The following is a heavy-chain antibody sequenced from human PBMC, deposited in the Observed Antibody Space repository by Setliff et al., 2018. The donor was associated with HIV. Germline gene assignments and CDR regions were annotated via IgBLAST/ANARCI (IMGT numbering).Heavy chain of an antibody. J-gene: IGHJ4*02. CDR2: MNHSGSR. CDR1: GGSVSGYY. V-gene: IGHV4-34*01. Sequence: SETLSLTCAVYGGSVSGYYWSWIRQPPGKGLEWIGEMNHSGSRKYNPSLKSRVTMSVDTSKRQFSLNLTSVTAAATAVYYCARINVLPFLEWSAKVGPFDYWGQGTPVTVSS. CDR3: ARINVLPFLEWSAKVGPFDY. D-gene: IGHD3-3*01.